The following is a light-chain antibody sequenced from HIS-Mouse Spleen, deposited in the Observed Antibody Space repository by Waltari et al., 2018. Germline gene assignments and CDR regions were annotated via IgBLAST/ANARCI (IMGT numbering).Light chain of an antibody. CDR2: EGS. J-gene: IGLJ2*01. V-gene: IGLV2-23*01. CDR3: CSYAGSSTYVV. CDR1: SSDVGSYNL. Sequence: QSALTQPASVSGSPGQSITISCTGTSSDVGSYNLVSWYQQHPGKAPKLVIYEGSKRPSGGSNRFPGSKSGNTASLTISGLQAEDEADYYCCSYAGSSTYVVFGGGTKLTVL.